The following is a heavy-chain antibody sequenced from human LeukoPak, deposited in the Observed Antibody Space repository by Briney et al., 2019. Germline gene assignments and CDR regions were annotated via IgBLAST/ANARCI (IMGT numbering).Heavy chain of an antibody. Sequence: PSETLSLTCTVSGGSISSYYWSWIRQPPGKGLEWIGYIYYSGSTNYNPSLKSRVTLSVDTSKNQFSLKLSSVTDADTAVYYCARDGGHYYGSGSFDNWFDPWGQGTLVTVSS. CDR3: ARDGGHYYGSGSFDNWFDP. CDR1: GGSISSYY. D-gene: IGHD3-10*01. V-gene: IGHV4-59*01. CDR2: IYYSGST. J-gene: IGHJ5*02.